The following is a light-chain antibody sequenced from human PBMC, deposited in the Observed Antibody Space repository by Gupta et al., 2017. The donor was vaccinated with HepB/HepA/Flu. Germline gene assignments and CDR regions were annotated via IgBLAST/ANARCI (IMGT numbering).Light chain of an antibody. V-gene: IGKV1-33*01. Sequence: DVQVTQSPSSLSASVGDRVTITCQASQDIKKNLNWFQKKSGQAPRLLIYGVSTLEKGVPSRFSGSGSGTTFSLTINSLQPEDTASYFCRQYNILPYSFGQGTNLEI. CDR2: GVS. J-gene: IGKJ2*01. CDR1: QDIKKN. CDR3: RQYNILPYS.